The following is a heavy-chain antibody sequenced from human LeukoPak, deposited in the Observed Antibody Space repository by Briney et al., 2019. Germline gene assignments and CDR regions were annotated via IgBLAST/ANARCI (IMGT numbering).Heavy chain of an antibody. CDR1: GGSFSGYD. D-gene: IGHD1-26*01. J-gene: IGHJ6*03. V-gene: IGHV4-34*01. CDR2: INYGGDT. Sequence: SETLSLTCGVDGGSFSGYDWTWVRQPPGKGLEWIGQINYGGDTNYNPSLKSRVTISVDTSKNQFSLKVTSVTAADTAVYYCARGLGWIVTPMGLFYMDVWGEGATVTVSS. CDR3: ARGLGWIVTPMGLFYMDV.